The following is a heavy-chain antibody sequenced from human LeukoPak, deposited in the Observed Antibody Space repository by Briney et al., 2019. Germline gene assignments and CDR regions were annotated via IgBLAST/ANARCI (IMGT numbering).Heavy chain of an antibody. CDR2: ISYDGSNK. Sequence: GGSLRLSCAASGFTFSSYAMHWVRQAPGKGLEWVAVISYDGSNKYYADSVKGRFIISRDNAKNTLYLQMNSLRIEDTAVYYCAKESSTWRQDDKFFDSWGQGTLVTVSS. J-gene: IGHJ4*02. V-gene: IGHV3-30-3*01. CDR1: GFTFSSYA. D-gene: IGHD6-13*01. CDR3: AKESSTWRQDDKFFDS.